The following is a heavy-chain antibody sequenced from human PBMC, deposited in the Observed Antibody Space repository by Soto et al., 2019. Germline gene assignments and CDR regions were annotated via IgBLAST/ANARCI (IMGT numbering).Heavy chain of an antibody. CDR2: INAGIGDI. V-gene: IGHV1-3*01. D-gene: IGHD5-18*01. CDR1: GYTFTCYS. J-gene: IGHJ4*02. CDR3: TSRRDWTAVDPFDY. Sequence: SVKASCKASGYTFTCYSTHWVRHAPGQRPEWMGWINAGIGDIEYSEKFQGRVTITRDTSASTVYLQMNSLKIDDTAVYYCTSRRDWTAVDPFDYWGLGTLVTVSS.